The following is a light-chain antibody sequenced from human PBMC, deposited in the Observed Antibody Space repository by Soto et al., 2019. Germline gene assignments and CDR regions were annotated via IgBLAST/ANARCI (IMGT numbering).Light chain of an antibody. CDR1: QDIKNY. J-gene: IGKJ3*01. V-gene: IGKV1D-8*01. CDR3: QQYSSFPFT. Sequence: VISMTQSPSLLSASTGDRVTISCRMSQDIKNYLAWYQQRPGKAPALLIYSASTLQNGVPSRFSGGWSGTDFTLTISRLQSEDFATYYCQQYSSFPFTFGPGTKVDV. CDR2: SAS.